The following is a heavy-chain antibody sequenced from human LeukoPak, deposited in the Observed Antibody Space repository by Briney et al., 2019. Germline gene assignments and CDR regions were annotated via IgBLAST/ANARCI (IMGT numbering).Heavy chain of an antibody. J-gene: IGHJ5*02. D-gene: IGHD3-22*01. CDR3: ARAYYDSSGYLYWFDP. CDR1: GYTFTSYA. CDR2: INAGNGNT. Sequence: GASVKVSCKASGYTFTSYAMHWVRQAPGQRLEWMGWINAGNGNTKYSQKLQGRVTMTTDTSTSTAYMELRSLRSDDTAVYYCARAYYDSSGYLYWFDPWGQGTLVTVSS. V-gene: IGHV1-3*01.